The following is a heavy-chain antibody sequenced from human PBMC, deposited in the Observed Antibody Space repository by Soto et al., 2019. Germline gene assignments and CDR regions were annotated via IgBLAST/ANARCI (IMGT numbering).Heavy chain of an antibody. CDR2: ISGSGGST. CDR1: GFTFSSYA. CDR3: AIGHTYYDFLRGALDGMDV. V-gene: IGHV3-23*01. D-gene: IGHD3-3*01. Sequence: EVQLLESGGGLVQPGGSLRLSCAASGFTFSSYAMSWVGQAPGKGLDWVSAISGSGGSTYYADSVKGRFTISRDNSKNTLYLQMNSLRAEDTAVYYCAIGHTYYDFLRGALDGMDVWDQGTTVTVSS. J-gene: IGHJ6*02.